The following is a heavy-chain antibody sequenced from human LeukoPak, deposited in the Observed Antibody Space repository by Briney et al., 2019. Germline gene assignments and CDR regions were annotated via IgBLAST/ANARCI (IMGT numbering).Heavy chain of an antibody. CDR1: GYTFTSYD. J-gene: IGHJ5*02. CDR2: MNPNSGNT. Sequence: ASVKVSCKASGYTFTSYDINWVRQATGQGLEWMGWMNPNSGNTGYAQKFQGRVTMTRNTFISTAYMELSSLRSEDTAVYYCARGYDYGSGTINWFDPWGQGTLVTVSS. CDR3: ARGYDYGSGTINWFDP. V-gene: IGHV1-8*01. D-gene: IGHD3-10*01.